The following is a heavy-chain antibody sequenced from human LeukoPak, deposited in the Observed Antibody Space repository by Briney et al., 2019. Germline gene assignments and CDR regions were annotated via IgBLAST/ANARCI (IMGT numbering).Heavy chain of an antibody. V-gene: IGHV1-46*01. CDR1: GYTFTSYY. J-gene: IGHJ4*02. Sequence: GASVKVSCKASGYTFTSYYMHWVRQAPGQGLEWMGIINPSGGSTSYAQKFQGRVTMTRDMSTSTVYMELSSLRSEDTAVYYCASRVRYFDWLGKSDDYWGQGTLVTVSS. CDR3: ASRVRYFDWLGKSDDY. D-gene: IGHD3-9*01. CDR2: INPSGGST.